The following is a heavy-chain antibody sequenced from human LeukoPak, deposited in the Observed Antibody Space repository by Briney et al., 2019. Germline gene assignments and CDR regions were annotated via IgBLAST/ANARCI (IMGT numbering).Heavy chain of an antibody. J-gene: IGHJ3*02. CDR2: ISSSSSYI. CDR3: ARDKFGWLEAFDI. CDR1: GFTFSSYS. V-gene: IGHV3-21*01. D-gene: IGHD6-19*01. Sequence: PGGSLRLSCAASGFTFSSYSMNWVRQAPGKGLEWVSSISSSSSYIYYADSVKGRFTISRDNAKNSLYLQMNSLRAEDTAVYYCARDKFGWLEAFDIWGQGTMVTVSS.